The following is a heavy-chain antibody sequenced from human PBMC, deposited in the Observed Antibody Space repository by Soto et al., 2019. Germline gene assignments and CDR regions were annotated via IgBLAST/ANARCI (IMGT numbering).Heavy chain of an antibody. V-gene: IGHV1-69*13. D-gene: IGHD5-12*01. CDR1: GGTFSSYA. J-gene: IGHJ4*02. Sequence: EASVKVSCKASGGTFSSYAISWVRQAPGQGLEWMGGIIPIFGTANYAQKFQGRVTITADESTSTAYMELSSLRSEDTAVYYCARDSVSGGYGGSFDYWGQGTLVTVSS. CDR2: IIPIFGTA. CDR3: ARDSVSGGYGGSFDY.